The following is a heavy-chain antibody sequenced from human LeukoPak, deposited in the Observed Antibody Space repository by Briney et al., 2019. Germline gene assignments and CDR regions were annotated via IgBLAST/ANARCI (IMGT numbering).Heavy chain of an antibody. Sequence: PSETLSLTCTVSGGSISSGSYYWDWIRQPPGKGLEWIGDIYSSGKTNYNPSLRSRVTMSIDPSKNQFSLNLNSVTAADTAVYYCATRYYDFWSGYDGMDVWGQGTTVTVSS. V-gene: IGHV4-39*01. J-gene: IGHJ6*02. D-gene: IGHD3-3*01. CDR3: ATRYYDFWSGYDGMDV. CDR1: GGSISSGSYY. CDR2: IYSSGKT.